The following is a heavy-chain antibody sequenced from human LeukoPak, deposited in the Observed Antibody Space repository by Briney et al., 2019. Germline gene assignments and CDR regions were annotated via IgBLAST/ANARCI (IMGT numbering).Heavy chain of an antibody. D-gene: IGHD3-10*01. J-gene: IGHJ6*03. Sequence: ASVKVSCKASGYTFTSYGISWVRQATGQGLEWMGWMNPNSGNTGYAQKFQGRVTITRNTSISTAYMELSSLRSEDTAVYYCARGPMVRGVYYYYYYMDVWGKGTTVTVSS. V-gene: IGHV1-8*03. CDR3: ARGPMVRGVYYYYYYMDV. CDR1: GYTFTSYG. CDR2: MNPNSGNT.